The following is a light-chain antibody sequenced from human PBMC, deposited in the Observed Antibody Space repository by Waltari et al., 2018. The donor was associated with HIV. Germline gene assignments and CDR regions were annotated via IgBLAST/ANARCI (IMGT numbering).Light chain of an antibody. J-gene: IGLJ2*01. CDR2: EVS. V-gene: IGLV2-8*01. CDR3: ASYAGHDRFVL. Sequence: ALIQPPSASGSPGQSVTISCTGTSGDIGNYDYVSWYQQHPGKAPHILIYEVSQRSSGVPDRFSGSKSGNTASLTVSGLRAEDEADYYCASYAGHDRFVLLGGGTKVTVL. CDR1: SGDIGNYDY.